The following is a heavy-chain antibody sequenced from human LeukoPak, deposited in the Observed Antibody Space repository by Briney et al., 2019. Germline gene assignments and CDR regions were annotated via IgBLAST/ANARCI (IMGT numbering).Heavy chain of an antibody. V-gene: IGHV4-59*08. J-gene: IGHJ5*02. CDR1: GGSISSYY. CDR3: ARHVSSYPYYDFWSGYSAYNWFDP. CDR2: TYYSGST. Sequence: PSETLSLTCTVSGGSISSYYWSWIRQPPGKGLEWIGYTYYSGSTNYNPSLKSRVTISVDTSKNQFSLKLSSVTAADTAVYYCARHVSSYPYYDFWSGYSAYNWFDPWGQGTLVTVSS. D-gene: IGHD3-3*01.